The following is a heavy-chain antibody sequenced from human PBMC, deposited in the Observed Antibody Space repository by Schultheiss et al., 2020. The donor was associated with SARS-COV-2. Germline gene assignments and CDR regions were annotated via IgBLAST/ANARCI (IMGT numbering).Heavy chain of an antibody. V-gene: IGHV1-69*13. J-gene: IGHJ6*02. Sequence: SVKVSCKASGYTFTSYGISWVRQAPGQGLEWMGRIIPIFGTANYAQKFQGRVTITADESTSTAYMELSSLRSEDTAVYYCARDRTVTTEIYYYYGMDVWGQGTTVTVSS. CDR1: GYTFTSYG. D-gene: IGHD4-17*01. CDR3: ARDRTVTTEIYYYYGMDV. CDR2: IIPIFGTA.